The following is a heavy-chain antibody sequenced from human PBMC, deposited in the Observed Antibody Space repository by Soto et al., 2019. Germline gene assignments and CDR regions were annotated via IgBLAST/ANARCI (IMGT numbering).Heavy chain of an antibody. J-gene: IGHJ6*02. CDR3: ASGDCSGYNCYGVAYYYFYAMDV. CDR1: GGTFTSYA. V-gene: IGHV1-69*06. CDR2: IIPIFGTV. Sequence: QVDLVQSGAEVKKPGSSVKVSCKASGGTFTSYAFNWVRQAPGQGLEWMGGIIPIFGTVKYTQKFQGSVTITADKSTSTAYMEMSSLRSEDTAVYYCASGDCSGYNCYGVAYYYFYAMDVWGQGTTGTVSS. D-gene: IGHD3-22*01.